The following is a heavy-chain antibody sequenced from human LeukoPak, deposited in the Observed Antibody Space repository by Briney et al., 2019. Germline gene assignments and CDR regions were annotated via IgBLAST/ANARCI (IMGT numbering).Heavy chain of an antibody. D-gene: IGHD5-18*01. CDR1: GGSISSTSNY. CDR2: VYYSGST. J-gene: IGHJ3*02. Sequence: SETLSLTCLVSGGSISSTSNYWSWIRQPPGKGLEWIGYVYYSGSTNYNPSLKSRVTISVDTSKNQFSLKLSSVTAADTAVYYCASMDTAMVYDAFDIWGQGTMVTVSS. CDR3: ASMDTAMVYDAFDI. V-gene: IGHV4-61*05.